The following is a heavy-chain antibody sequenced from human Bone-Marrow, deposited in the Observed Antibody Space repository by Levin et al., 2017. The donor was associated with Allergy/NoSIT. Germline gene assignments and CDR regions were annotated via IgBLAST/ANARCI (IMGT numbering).Heavy chain of an antibody. V-gene: IGHV1-18*01. Sequence: GASVKVSCKTSGYTFTNYYIIWVRQVPGQGLEWMGWISAYNYKTHYAQKFQGRITMTTDTSTSAAYMELRSLRSDDTAVYHCARGGDDTWHGSHFDYWGQGSPVTVSS. CDR2: ISAYNYKT. D-gene: IGHD1-1*01. J-gene: IGHJ4*02. CDR1: GYTFTNYY. CDR3: ARGGDDTWHGSHFDY.